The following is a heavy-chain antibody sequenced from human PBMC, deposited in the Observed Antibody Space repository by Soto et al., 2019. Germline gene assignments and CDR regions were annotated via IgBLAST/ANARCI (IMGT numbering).Heavy chain of an antibody. CDR3: AKDPIVLMVYAPSNWLAP. V-gene: IGHV3-23*01. CDR1: GFTFSSYA. CDR2: ISGSGGST. D-gene: IGHD2-8*01. J-gene: IGHJ5*02. Sequence: PGGSLRLSCAASGFTFSSYAMSWVRQAPGKGLEWVSAISGSGGSTYYADSVKGRFTISRDNSKNTLYLQMNSLRAEDTAVYYCAKDPIVLMVYAPSNWLAPWGQGTLVTVSS.